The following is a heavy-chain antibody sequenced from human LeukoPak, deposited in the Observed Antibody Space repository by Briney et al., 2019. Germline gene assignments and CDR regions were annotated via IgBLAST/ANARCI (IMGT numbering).Heavy chain of an antibody. Sequence: GGSLRLSCVASGFSFSRSWMSWVRQAPGKGLEWVANIKADGSEKHYLDSVEGRFIISRDNAKNSLHLQMNNLRAEDTAEYYCVRDGPFGSGTFGYWAQGTLVSVSS. CDR2: IKADGSEK. D-gene: IGHD3-10*01. J-gene: IGHJ4*02. CDR1: GFSFSRSW. CDR3: VRDGPFGSGTFGY. V-gene: IGHV3-7*01.